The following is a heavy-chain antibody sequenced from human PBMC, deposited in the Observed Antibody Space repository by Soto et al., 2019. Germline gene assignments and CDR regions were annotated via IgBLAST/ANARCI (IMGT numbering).Heavy chain of an antibody. CDR1: GGSISSRGYY. J-gene: IGHJ5*02. V-gene: IGHV4-39*01. Sequence: SETLSLTCTVSGGSISSRGYYWGWIRQPPGKGLEWIGTIYYSGSTYYNPSLKSRVTISVDTSKNQFSLKLSSVTAADTAVYYSATSNWFDPWGQGTLVTVSS. CDR3: ATSNWFDP. CDR2: IYYSGST.